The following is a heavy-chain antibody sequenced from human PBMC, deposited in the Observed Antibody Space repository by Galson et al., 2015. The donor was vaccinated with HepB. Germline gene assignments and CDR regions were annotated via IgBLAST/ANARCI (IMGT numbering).Heavy chain of an antibody. CDR2: ISWNSDFT. CDR1: GFTFEDYA. J-gene: IGHJ6*02. V-gene: IGHV3-9*01. CDR3: AQDLTYYYGSGSYFVGMDV. Sequence: SLRLSCAASGFTFEDYAMHWVRQVPGKGLEWVLGISWNSDFTGYADSVRGRFTISRDNAKYFLYLQMNSLRPEDTALYYCAQDLTYYYGSGSYFVGMDVWGQGTTVTVSS. D-gene: IGHD3-10*01.